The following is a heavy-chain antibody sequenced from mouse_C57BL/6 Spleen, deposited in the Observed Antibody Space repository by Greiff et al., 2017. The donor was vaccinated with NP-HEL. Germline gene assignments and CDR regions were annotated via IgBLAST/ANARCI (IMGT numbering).Heavy chain of an antibody. J-gene: IGHJ3*01. D-gene: IGHD1-1*01. CDR2: IHPNSGST. CDR3: ARDGSSTEFAY. CDR1: GYTFTSYW. Sequence: VQLQQPGAELVKPGASVKLSCKASGYTFTSYWMHWVKQRPGQGLEWIGMIHPNSGSTNYNEKFKSKATLTVDKSSSTAYMQLSSLTSEDSAVYYCARDGSSTEFAYWGQGTLVTVSA. V-gene: IGHV1-64*01.